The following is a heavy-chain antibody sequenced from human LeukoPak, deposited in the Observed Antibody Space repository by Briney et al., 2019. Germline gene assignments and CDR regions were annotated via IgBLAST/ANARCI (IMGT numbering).Heavy chain of an antibody. J-gene: IGHJ4*02. CDR3: ASRKLGNDY. Sequence: PSETLSLTCTVSGGSISSGSYYWSWIRQPAGKGLEWIGRIYTSGSTNYNPSLRSRVTISVDTSKNQFSLKLSSVTAADTAVYYCASRKLGNDYWGQGTLVTVSS. V-gene: IGHV4-61*02. CDR2: IYTSGST. D-gene: IGHD7-27*01. CDR1: GGSISSGSYY.